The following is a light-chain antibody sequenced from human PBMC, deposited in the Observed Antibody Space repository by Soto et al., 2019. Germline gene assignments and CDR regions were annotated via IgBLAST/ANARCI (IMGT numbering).Light chain of an antibody. Sequence: DIQMTQSPSTLSASVGDRVTITCRASQSFSSWLAWYQQKPGKAPKLLIYDASSLESGVPSRFSGSGSGTEFTLTISSLQPDDFATYYCQQYNGDPWSFGQGTKVEIK. CDR1: QSFSSW. J-gene: IGKJ1*01. CDR3: QQYNGDPWS. V-gene: IGKV1-5*01. CDR2: DAS.